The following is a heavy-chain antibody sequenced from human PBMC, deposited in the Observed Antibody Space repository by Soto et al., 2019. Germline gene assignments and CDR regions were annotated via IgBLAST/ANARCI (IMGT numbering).Heavy chain of an antibody. Sequence: GGSLRLSCAASGFTFSSYAMSWVHQAPGKGLEWVSIMSGSGGTTFYADSVKGRFTISRADSNNTVYLQMNSLRDEDTALYYCARGTGGSSAWRPLDRWGQGTLVTVSS. CDR1: GFTFSSYA. CDR3: ARGTGGSSAWRPLDR. V-gene: IGHV3-23*01. D-gene: IGHD6-19*01. J-gene: IGHJ5*02. CDR2: MSGSGGTT.